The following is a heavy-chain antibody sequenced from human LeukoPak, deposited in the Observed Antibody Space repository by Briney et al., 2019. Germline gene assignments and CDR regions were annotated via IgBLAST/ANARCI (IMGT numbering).Heavy chain of an antibody. CDR3: ARDRYVHWFDS. V-gene: IGHV4-31*03. J-gene: IGHJ5*01. D-gene: IGHD3-16*01. CDR1: GGSISSGGFY. CDR2: IYYSGGT. Sequence: SQTLSLTCTVSGGSISSGGFYWSWIRQHPGKGLEWIGYIYYSGGTDYNPSLKSRVTIPVDTSKNQFSLKLSSVTAADTAVYYCARDRYVHWFDSWGQGTLVTVSS.